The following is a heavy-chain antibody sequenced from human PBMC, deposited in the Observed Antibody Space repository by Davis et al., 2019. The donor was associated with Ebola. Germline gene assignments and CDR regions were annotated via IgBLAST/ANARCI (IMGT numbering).Heavy chain of an antibody. D-gene: IGHD3-22*01. Sequence: GESLKISCAASGFTFSSYTMNWVRQAPGKGLEWVSSINYGSAYIYYADSVKGRFTTSRDNAKNSLYLQMNSLRAEDTAVYYCATPGSHYYDSSGYFYAYWGQGTLVTVSS. CDR3: ATPGSHYYDSSGYFYAY. J-gene: IGHJ4*02. V-gene: IGHV3-21*01. CDR1: GFTFSSYT. CDR2: INYGSAYI.